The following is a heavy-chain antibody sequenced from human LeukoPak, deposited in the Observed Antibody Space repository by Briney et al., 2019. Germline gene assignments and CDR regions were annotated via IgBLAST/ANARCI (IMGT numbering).Heavy chain of an antibody. Sequence: ASVKVSCKASGYTFTGYYMHWVRQAPGQGLEWMGRINPNSGGTNYAQKFQGRVTMTRDTSISTAYMELSRLRSDDTAVYYCARAPRFLEWLLSYGMDVWGQGTTVTVSS. CDR1: GYTFTGYY. CDR2: INPNSGGT. J-gene: IGHJ6*02. CDR3: ARAPRFLEWLLSYGMDV. V-gene: IGHV1-2*06. D-gene: IGHD3-3*01.